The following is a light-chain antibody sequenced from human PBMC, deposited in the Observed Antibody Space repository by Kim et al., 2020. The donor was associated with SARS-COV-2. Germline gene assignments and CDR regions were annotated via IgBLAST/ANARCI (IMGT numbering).Light chain of an antibody. CDR3: QLWDTGSDHTWV. CDR1: NAGIKS. CDR2: HDS. Sequence: GRTSRDTCGGNNAGIKSVHWDKQKPGLATEVVSFHDSDRTSGIPARFSGSNSGNTATLTITRVEAEDEADYYCQLWDTGSDHTWVFGGGTQLTVL. J-gene: IGLJ3*02. V-gene: IGLV3-21*04.